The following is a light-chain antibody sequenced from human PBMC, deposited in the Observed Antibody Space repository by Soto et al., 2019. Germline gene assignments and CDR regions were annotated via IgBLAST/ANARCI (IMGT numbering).Light chain of an antibody. CDR2: GAS. CDR3: QQYGTSPLT. J-gene: IGKJ4*01. CDR1: QSVNNDY. Sequence: ETVLTQSPGTLSLSPGERATLSCRATQSVNNDYLAWYQQRPGLPPRLLIFGASGRATGIPDRFSGSGSGTDFTLTISRLEPEDFAIYYCQQYGTSPLTFGRGTKVDIK. V-gene: IGKV3-20*01.